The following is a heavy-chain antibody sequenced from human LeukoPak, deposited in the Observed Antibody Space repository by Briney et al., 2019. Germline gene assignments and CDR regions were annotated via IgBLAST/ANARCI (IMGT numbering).Heavy chain of an antibody. CDR1: GGTFSSYA. CDR3: ARRLGTITIFAVTLDAFDI. CDR2: IIPILGIA. J-gene: IGHJ3*02. Sequence: SVKVSCKASGGTFSSYAISWVRQAPGQGLEWMGRIIPILGIANYAQKFQGRVTITADESTSTAYMELSSLRSEDTAVYYCARRLGTITIFAVTLDAFDIWGQGTMVTVSS. D-gene: IGHD3-3*01. V-gene: IGHV1-69*04.